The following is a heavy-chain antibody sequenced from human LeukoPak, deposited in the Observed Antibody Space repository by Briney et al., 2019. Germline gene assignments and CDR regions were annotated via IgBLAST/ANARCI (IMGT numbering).Heavy chain of an antibody. Sequence: GGSLRLSCATSGFTFSDHALHWVRQAPGKGLQYVSAISRNETRTFYADSVMDRFTISRDNSTKTLYLQMGSLRVEDMGVYYCVRDSFYTGYDRGFGYWGQGTLVTVSS. CDR2: ISRNETRT. CDR1: GFTFSDHA. J-gene: IGHJ4*02. D-gene: IGHD5-12*01. V-gene: IGHV3-64*02. CDR3: VRDSFYTGYDRGFGY.